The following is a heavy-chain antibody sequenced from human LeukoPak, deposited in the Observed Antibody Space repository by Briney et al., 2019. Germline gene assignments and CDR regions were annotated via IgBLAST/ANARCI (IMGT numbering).Heavy chain of an antibody. CDR3: ARVGSGSPNYYYGMDV. V-gene: IGHV3-53*01. CDR2: YSCGST. J-gene: IGHJ6*02. D-gene: IGHD3-10*01. Sequence: YSCGSTYYADSVRGLFTITRDNSKNTLYLQMNSLRAEDTAVYYCARVGSGSPNYYYGMDVWGQGTTVTVSS.